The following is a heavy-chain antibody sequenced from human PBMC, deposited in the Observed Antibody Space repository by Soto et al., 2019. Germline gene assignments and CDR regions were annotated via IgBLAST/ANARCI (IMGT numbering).Heavy chain of an antibody. V-gene: IGHV3-23*01. CDR2: VSGLGATT. CDR1: GFTFNSYA. J-gene: IGHJ4*02. CDR3: AKLSQYSSSYYFNS. D-gene: IGHD6-6*01. Sequence: GGSLRLSCAASGFTFNSYAMSWVRQAPGKVLEWVSSVSGLGATTHHADSVQGRFTISRDNSRNTLYLQMNSLRAEDTAVYYCAKLSQYSSSYYFNSWGQGTLVNVSS.